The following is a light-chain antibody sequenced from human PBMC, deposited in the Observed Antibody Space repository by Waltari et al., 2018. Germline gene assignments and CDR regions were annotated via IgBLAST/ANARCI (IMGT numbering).Light chain of an antibody. Sequence: EIVLTQSPATLSLSPGERATLSCRASQNINYQLAWYQHQPGQAPRLLIFDTSVRATGIPARFSGSGSGTDFTLTISSLEPEDFAVYYCQQRSNFAFGGGTKVEIK. CDR2: DTS. CDR1: QNINYQ. J-gene: IGKJ4*01. CDR3: QQRSNFA. V-gene: IGKV3-11*01.